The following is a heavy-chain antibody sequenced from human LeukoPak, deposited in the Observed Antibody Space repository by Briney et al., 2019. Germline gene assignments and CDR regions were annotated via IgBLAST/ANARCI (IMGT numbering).Heavy chain of an antibody. J-gene: IGHJ6*02. CDR3: ARQGRRWQYGMDV. Sequence: SETLSLTCTVSGGSISSSSYYWGWIRQPPGKGLEWIGSIYYSGSTYYNPSLKSRVTISVDTSKNQFSLKLSSVTAADTAVYYCARQGRRWQYGMDVWGQGTTVTVS. D-gene: IGHD5-24*01. V-gene: IGHV4-39*01. CDR2: IYYSGST. CDR1: GGSISSSSYY.